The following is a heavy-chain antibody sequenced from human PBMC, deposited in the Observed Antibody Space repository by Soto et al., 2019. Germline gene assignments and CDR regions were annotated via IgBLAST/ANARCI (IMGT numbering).Heavy chain of an antibody. D-gene: IGHD2-15*01. CDR2: INSDGSVS. Sequence: EVQLVESGGGLVQPGGSLRLSCAASGFTFRNYWMYWVRQAPGQGLEWVSRINSDGSVSSYADSVKGRLTISRDNVKNTLYLLMDSLRAEDTAVYYCARGDCVGGSCYSLAGSFYYHMDAWGKGTKVTVFS. V-gene: IGHV3-74*02. CDR1: GFTFRNYW. CDR3: ARGDCVGGSCYSLAGSFYYHMDA. J-gene: IGHJ6*03.